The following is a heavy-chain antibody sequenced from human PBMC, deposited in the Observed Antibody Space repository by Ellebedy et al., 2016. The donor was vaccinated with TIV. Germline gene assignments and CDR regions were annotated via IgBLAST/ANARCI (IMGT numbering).Heavy chain of an antibody. CDR1: GGSISSSSYY. D-gene: IGHD3-10*01. CDR3: ARDSLNYGSGSYGNDAFDI. CDR2: IYYSGST. V-gene: IGHV4-39*02. Sequence: MPSETLSLTCTVSGGSISSSSYYWGWIRQPPGKGLEWIGSIYYSGSTYYNPSLKSRVTISVDTSKNQFSLKLSSVTAADTAVYYCARDSLNYGSGSYGNDAFDIWGQGTMVTVSS. J-gene: IGHJ3*02.